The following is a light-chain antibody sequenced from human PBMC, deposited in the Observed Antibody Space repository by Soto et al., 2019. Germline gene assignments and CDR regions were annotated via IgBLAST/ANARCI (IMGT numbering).Light chain of an antibody. J-gene: IGLJ3*02. CDR2: EVT. CDR1: SRDVGFFDY. Sequence: QSALTQPPSASGSPGQSVTISCAGTSRDVGFFDYVSWYQQHPGKAPKLVIYEVTKRPSGVSYRFSGSKSGNTASLTVSGLQAEDEADYYCNSYVGGNNWVFGGGTKLTVL. V-gene: IGLV2-8*01. CDR3: NSYVGGNNWV.